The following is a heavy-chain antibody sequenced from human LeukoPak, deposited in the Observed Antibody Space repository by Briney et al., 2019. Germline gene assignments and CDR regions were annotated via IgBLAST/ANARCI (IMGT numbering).Heavy chain of an antibody. J-gene: IGHJ4*02. CDR1: GGSISSGDYY. CDR3: ARGPDSSGYYYFDY. D-gene: IGHD3-22*01. CDR2: IYHSGST. V-gene: IGHV4-30-4*01. Sequence: ASETLSLTCTVSGGSISSGDYYWSWIRQPPGKGLEWIGYIYHSGSTHFNPSLKSRVTISVDTSKNQFSLKLSSVTAADTAVYFCARGPDSSGYYYFDYWGQGTLVTVSS.